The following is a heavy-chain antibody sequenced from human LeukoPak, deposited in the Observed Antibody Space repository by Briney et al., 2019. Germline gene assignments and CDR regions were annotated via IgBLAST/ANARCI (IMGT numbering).Heavy chain of an antibody. V-gene: IGHV3-21*01. D-gene: IGHD3-9*01. CDR3: ARDYYDILTGSYKAFDY. J-gene: IGHJ4*02. CDR1: GFTFSSYW. Sequence: GGSLRLSCSASGFTFSSYWMHWVRQAPGKGLEWVSSISSSSSYIYYADSVKGRFTISRDNAKNSLYLQMNSLRAEDTAVYYCARDYYDILTGSYKAFDYWGQGTLVTVSS. CDR2: ISSSSSYI.